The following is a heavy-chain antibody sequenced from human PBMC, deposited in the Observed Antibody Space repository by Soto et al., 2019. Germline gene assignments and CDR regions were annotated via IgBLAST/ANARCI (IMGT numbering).Heavy chain of an antibody. CDR2: INPSGGST. Sequence: ASVKVSSKASGYTFTSYYMHWVRQAPGQGLEWMGIINPSGGSTSYAQKFQGRVTMTRDTSTSTVYMELSSLRSEDTAVYYCARDLGTYYFDYWGQGTLVNVSS. CDR1: GYTFTSYY. V-gene: IGHV1-46*01. CDR3: ARDLGTYYFDY. J-gene: IGHJ4*02.